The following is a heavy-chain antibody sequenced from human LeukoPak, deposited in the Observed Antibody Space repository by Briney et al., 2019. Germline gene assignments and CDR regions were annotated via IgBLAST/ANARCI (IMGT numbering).Heavy chain of an antibody. CDR2: ISGYNGNT. CDR1: GYSFSSYG. CDR3: ATEVWGSGLRYGMDV. Sequence: ASVKFSCKASGYSFSSYGTSWVRQAPGQGLEWMGWISGYNGNTNYAQNLQGRVAVTRDTSTSTAYLELRSLRSDDTAVYYCATEVWGSGLRYGMDVWGQGTTVTVSS. J-gene: IGHJ6*02. D-gene: IGHD3-16*01. V-gene: IGHV1-18*01.